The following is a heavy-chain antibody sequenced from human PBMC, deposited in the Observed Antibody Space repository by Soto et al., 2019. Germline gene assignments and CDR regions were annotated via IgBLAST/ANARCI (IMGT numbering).Heavy chain of an antibody. CDR3: ARDHFRSIAARFGMDV. V-gene: IGHV1-69*06. D-gene: IGHD6-6*01. CDR1: GGTFSSYA. Sequence: VQLVQSGAEVKKPGSSVKVSCMASGGTFSSYAISWVRQAPGQGLEWMGGIIPIFGTANYAQKFQGRVTITADKSTSTAYMELSSLRSEDTAVYYCARDHFRSIAARFGMDVWGQGTTVTVSS. CDR2: IIPIFGTA. J-gene: IGHJ6*02.